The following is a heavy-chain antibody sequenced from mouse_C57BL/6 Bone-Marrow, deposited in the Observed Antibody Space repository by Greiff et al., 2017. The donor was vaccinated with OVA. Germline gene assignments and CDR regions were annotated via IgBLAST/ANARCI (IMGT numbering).Heavy chain of an antibody. V-gene: IGHV14-1*01. CDR1: GFNIKDYD. CDR2: IDPEDGDT. Sequence: EVKLMESGAELVRPGASVTLSCTASGFNIKDYDMHWVKQRPEHGLEWIGRIDPEDGDTEYAPKFQGKATMTADTSSNTAYLQLRSLTSEDTAVYYCTTETTGDYWGQGTTLTVSS. J-gene: IGHJ2*01. D-gene: IGHD1-1*01. CDR3: TTETTGDY.